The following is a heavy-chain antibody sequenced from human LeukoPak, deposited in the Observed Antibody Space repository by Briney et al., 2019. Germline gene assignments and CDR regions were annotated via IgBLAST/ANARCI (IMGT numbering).Heavy chain of an antibody. J-gene: IGHJ4*02. V-gene: IGHV1-69*13. CDR3: ARGRMTTVTPLGY. CDR2: IIPIFGTA. Sequence: SVKVPCKASGGTFSSYAISWVRQAPGQGFEWMGGIIPIFGTANYAQKFQGRVTITADESTSTAYMELSSLRSEDTAVYYCARGRMTTVTPLGYWGQGTLVTVSS. D-gene: IGHD4-11*01. CDR1: GGTFSSYA.